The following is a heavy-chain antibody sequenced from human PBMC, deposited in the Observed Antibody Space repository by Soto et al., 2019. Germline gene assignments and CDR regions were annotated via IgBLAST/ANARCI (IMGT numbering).Heavy chain of an antibody. CDR2: ISYDGSNK. V-gene: IGHV3-30-3*01. D-gene: IGHD5-12*01. Sequence: QVQLVESGGGVVQPGRSLRLSCAASGFTFSSYAMHWVRQAPGKGLEWVAVISYDGSNKYYADSVKGRFTISRDNSKNTLYLQMNSLRAEDTAVYYCARGLRDYYGMDVWGQGTTVTVSS. CDR3: ARGLRDYYGMDV. CDR1: GFTFSSYA. J-gene: IGHJ6*02.